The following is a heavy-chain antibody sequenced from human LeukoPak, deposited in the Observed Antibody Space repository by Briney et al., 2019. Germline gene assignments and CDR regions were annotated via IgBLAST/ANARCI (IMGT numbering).Heavy chain of an antibody. Sequence: GGSLRLSCAASGFTFSSYWMTWIRQAPGKGLEWVANIKQDGSEKYYVDSVKGRFTISRDNAKNSLYLQINSLRAEDTAVYYCARDTGGGYSCYDCWGQGTLVTVSS. J-gene: IGHJ4*02. V-gene: IGHV3-7*01. CDR3: ARDTGGGYSCYDC. D-gene: IGHD5-18*01. CDR1: GFTFSSYW. CDR2: IKQDGSEK.